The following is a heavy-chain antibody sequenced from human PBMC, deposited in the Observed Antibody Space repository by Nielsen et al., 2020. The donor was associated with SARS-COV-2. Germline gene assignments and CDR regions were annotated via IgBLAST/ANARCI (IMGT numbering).Heavy chain of an antibody. Sequence: GESLKISCAASGFTFSNYGMHWVRQAPGKGLEWVAVISYDGSNKYYTDSVKGRFTISRDNSKNTLYLQMNSLRAEDTAVYYCARFQLWDDAFDIWGQGTMVTVSS. CDR1: GFTFSNYG. V-gene: IGHV3-30*03. J-gene: IGHJ3*02. D-gene: IGHD3-10*01. CDR3: ARFQLWDDAFDI. CDR2: ISYDGSNK.